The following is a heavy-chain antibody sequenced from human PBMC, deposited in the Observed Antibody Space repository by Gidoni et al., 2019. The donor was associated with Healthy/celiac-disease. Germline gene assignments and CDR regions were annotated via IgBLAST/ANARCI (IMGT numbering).Heavy chain of an antibody. CDR2: IWYDGSNK. CDR1: GFTFSSYG. CDR3: ARDLGYGDYYLDY. D-gene: IGHD4-17*01. Sequence: QVQLVESGGGVVQPGRSLRLSCAASGFTFSSYGMHWVRQAPGKGLEWVAVIWYDGSNKYYADSVKGRFTISRDNSKNTLYLQMNSLRAEDTAVYYCARDLGYGDYYLDYWGQGTLVTVSS. V-gene: IGHV3-33*01. J-gene: IGHJ4*02.